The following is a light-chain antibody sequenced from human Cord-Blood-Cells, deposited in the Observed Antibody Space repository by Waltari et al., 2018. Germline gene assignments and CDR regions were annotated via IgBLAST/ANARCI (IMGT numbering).Light chain of an antibody. CDR1: QSVSSN. CDR3: QQYNNWPRT. V-gene: IGKV3-15*01. CDR2: GAS. Sequence: GERATLSCRASQSVSSNLAWYQQKPGQAPRLLIYGASTRATGIPARFSGSGSGTEFTLTISSLQSEDFAVYYRQQYNNWPRTFGPGTKVDIK. J-gene: IGKJ3*01.